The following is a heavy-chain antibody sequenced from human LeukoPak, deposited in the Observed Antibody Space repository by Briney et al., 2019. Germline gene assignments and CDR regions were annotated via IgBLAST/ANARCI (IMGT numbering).Heavy chain of an antibody. D-gene: IGHD1-26*01. CDR1: GFPFSDYY. Sequence: GGSLRPSCAASGFPFSDYYMTWIRQTPGKGLEWVSDMSSSGDTKLYADSVQGRFTISRDNGKKSLSLQMNSLRAEDTAVYYCARGGPVVGALYWYFDLWGRGTLVTVSS. CDR3: ARGGPVVGALYWYFDL. CDR2: MSSSGDTK. V-gene: IGHV3-11*04. J-gene: IGHJ2*01.